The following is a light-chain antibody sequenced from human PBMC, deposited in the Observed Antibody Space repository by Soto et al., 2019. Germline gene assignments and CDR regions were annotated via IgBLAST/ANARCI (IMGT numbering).Light chain of an antibody. CDR1: QSITTW. CDR3: QQYNTYTYT. Sequence: DIPMTQSPSTLSASVGDRVTITCRASQSITTWLAWYQQKPGKAPKLLIYDASSLESWVPSRFSGSGSGTEFTLTISGLRPDDFATYYCQQYNTYTYTFGQGTKLEIK. V-gene: IGKV1-5*01. CDR2: DAS. J-gene: IGKJ2*01.